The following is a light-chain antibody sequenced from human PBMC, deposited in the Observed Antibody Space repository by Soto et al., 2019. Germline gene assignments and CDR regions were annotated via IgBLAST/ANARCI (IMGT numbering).Light chain of an antibody. CDR1: GSSIGTNT. CDR3: SAWDGSLNNVL. J-gene: IGLJ2*01. Sequence: QSVLPQPPSASGTPGQRVTISCSGSGSSIGTNTVNWYRQLPGTAPKLLIYGDNQRTSGVPDRFSGSKSGTSASLAISGLQSEDEGDYYCSAWDGSLNNVLFGGGTKLTVL. V-gene: IGLV1-44*01. CDR2: GDN.